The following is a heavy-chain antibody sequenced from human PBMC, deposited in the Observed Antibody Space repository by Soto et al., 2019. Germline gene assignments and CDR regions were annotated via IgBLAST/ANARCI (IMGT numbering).Heavy chain of an antibody. J-gene: IGHJ4*02. CDR3: AREPTGGGSGTTGDY. CDR2: IYSGGST. Sequence: GGSLRLSCAASGFTVSSNYMSWVRQAPGKGLEWVSVIYSGGSTYYADSVKGRFTISRDNSKNTLYLQMNSLRAEDTAVYYCAREPTGGGSGTTGDYWGQGTLVTVSS. D-gene: IGHD3-10*01. V-gene: IGHV3-66*01. CDR1: GFTVSSNY.